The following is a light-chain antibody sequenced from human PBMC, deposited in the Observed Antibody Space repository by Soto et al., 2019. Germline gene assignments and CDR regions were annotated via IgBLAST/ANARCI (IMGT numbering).Light chain of an antibody. Sequence: EIVLTQSPGTLSLSPGERATLSCRASQSVSSSSLAWYQQKPGQAPRVLIYGASSRATGIPDRFSGSGSGADFTLTISSLESEDFAVYYCQQCNNWPPLTFGGGTKVDIK. CDR3: QQCNNWPPLT. J-gene: IGKJ4*01. V-gene: IGKV3-20*01. CDR1: QSVSSSS. CDR2: GAS.